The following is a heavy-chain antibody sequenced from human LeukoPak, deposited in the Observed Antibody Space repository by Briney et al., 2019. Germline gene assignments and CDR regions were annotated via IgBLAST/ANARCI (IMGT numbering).Heavy chain of an antibody. Sequence: ASVKVSCKASGYTFTSYGLIWVRQAPGQGPEWMGWISGYNGNTNYGQKFQGRVTMTRDTSTTTAYMELRSLTSDDMAVYYCARRGVRGLSPPDYWGQGTLVTVSS. V-gene: IGHV1-18*03. J-gene: IGHJ4*02. D-gene: IGHD3-10*01. CDR3: ARRGVRGLSPPDY. CDR1: GYTFTSYG. CDR2: ISGYNGNT.